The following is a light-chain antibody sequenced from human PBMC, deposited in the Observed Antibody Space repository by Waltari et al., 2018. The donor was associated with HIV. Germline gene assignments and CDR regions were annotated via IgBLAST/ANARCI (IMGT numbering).Light chain of an antibody. J-gene: IGLJ2*01. CDR2: ANH. CDR3: ATWDASLSGPV. CDR1: SSNIGSYT. V-gene: IGLV1-44*01. Sequence: QSELTQPPSASGTPGQRVTISCSGSSSNIGSYTANWYQQLPGTAPNLLIYANHQRPSGVPDRFSGSQSDTSASLAIGGLQSEDEADYYCATWDASLSGPVFGGGTKLTVL.